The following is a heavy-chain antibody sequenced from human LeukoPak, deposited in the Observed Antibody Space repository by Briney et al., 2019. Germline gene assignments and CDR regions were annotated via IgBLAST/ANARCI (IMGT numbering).Heavy chain of an antibody. Sequence: GASVKVSCKASVDTFTSYDINWVRQATGQGLEWMGWMNPNSGNTGYAQKFQGRVTITRNTSISTAYMELSSLRSEDTAVYYCARGPPDTPIVGDYFDYWGQGTLVTVSS. D-gene: IGHD5-18*01. CDR3: ARGPPDTPIVGDYFDY. CDR2: MNPNSGNT. J-gene: IGHJ4*02. CDR1: VDTFTSYD. V-gene: IGHV1-8*03.